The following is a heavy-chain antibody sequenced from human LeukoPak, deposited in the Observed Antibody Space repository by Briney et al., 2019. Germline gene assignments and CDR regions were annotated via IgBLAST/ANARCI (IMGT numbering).Heavy chain of an antibody. CDR1: GFTFSTYA. CDR2: ITRSGGT. CDR3: ATWVFLGESGYYDY. V-gene: IGHV3-23*01. Sequence: PGGPLRLSCAASGFTFSTYAVTWVRQAPGKGLEWVSIITRSGGTYYADSVKGRFTISRDNSKNTLYLQMNSLRAEDTAVYYCATWVFLGESGYYDYWGQGTLVTVSS. J-gene: IGHJ4*02. D-gene: IGHD3-10*01.